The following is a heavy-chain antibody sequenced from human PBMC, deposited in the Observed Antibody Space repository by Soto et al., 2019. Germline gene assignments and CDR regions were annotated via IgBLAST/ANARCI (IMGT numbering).Heavy chain of an antibody. V-gene: IGHV3-74*01. D-gene: IGHD2-21*02. Sequence: PGGTLRLSCAASGCNFSSHWMHWVRQRPAEGLVWVSRITSDGKSKAYAESVKGRFAISRDNAKNTLYLQMNGLTAEDTAVYYCARESGDWPLNWFDPWGQGTRVTVSS. CDR2: ITSDGKSK. CDR1: GCNFSSHW. CDR3: ARESGDWPLNWFDP. J-gene: IGHJ5*02.